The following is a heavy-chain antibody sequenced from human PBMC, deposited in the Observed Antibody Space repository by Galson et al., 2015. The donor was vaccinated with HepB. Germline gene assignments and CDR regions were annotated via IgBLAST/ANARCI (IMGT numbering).Heavy chain of an antibody. CDR3: ARDPPPPSGSSWYGYFDY. CDR1: GFTFSSYA. CDR2: ISYDGSNK. J-gene: IGHJ4*02. Sequence: SLRLSCAASGFTFSSYAMHWVRQAPGKGLEWVAVISYDGSNKYYADSVKGRFTISRDNSKNTLYLQMNSLRAEDTAVYYCARDPPPPSGSSWYGYFDYWGQGTLVTVSS. V-gene: IGHV3-30*04. D-gene: IGHD6-13*01.